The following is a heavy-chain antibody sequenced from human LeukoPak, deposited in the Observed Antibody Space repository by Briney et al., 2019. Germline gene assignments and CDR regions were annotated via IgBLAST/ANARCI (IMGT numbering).Heavy chain of an antibody. D-gene: IGHD2-21*02. V-gene: IGHV1-46*01. J-gene: IGHJ3*02. CDR2: INPSGGST. CDR1: GYTFTSYY. CDR3: ARGLVVVTADDAFDI. Sequence: ASVKVSCKASGYTFTSYYMHWVRQAPGQGLEWMGIINPSGGSTSYAQKFQGRVTMTRDTSTGTVYMELSSLRSEDTAVYYCARGLVVVTADDAFDIWGQGTMVTVSS.